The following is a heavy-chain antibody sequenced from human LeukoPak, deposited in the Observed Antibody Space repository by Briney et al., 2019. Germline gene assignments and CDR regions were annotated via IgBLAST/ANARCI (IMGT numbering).Heavy chain of an antibody. D-gene: IGHD2-15*01. CDR3: ARDRDCSGGSCYGILDY. CDR2: ISYDGSNK. Sequence: PGGSLRLSCAASGFTFSSYAMHWVRQAPGKGLEWVAVISYDGSNKYYADSVKGRFTISRDNSKNTLYLQMNSLRAEDTAVYYCARDRDCSGGSCYGILDYWGQGTLVTVSS. J-gene: IGHJ4*02. V-gene: IGHV3-30-3*01. CDR1: GFTFSSYA.